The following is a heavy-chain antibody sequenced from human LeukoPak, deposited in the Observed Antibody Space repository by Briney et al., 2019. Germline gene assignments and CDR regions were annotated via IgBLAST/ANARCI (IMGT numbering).Heavy chain of an antibody. V-gene: IGHV3-73*01. CDR2: IGNKVSNYAT. Sequence: GGSLKLSCAASGFTFSGSAMHWVRQASGKGLEWVGHIGNKVSNYATEYAASLRGRFTISRDDSKDTAYLQVNSLKTEDTAVYYCAGDYDSWTGLNYWGQGTLVTVSS. CDR1: GFTFSGSA. D-gene: IGHD3-3*01. J-gene: IGHJ4*02. CDR3: AGDYDSWTGLNY.